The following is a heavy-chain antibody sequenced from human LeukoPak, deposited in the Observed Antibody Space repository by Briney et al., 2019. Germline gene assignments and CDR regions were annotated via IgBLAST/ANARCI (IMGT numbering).Heavy chain of an antibody. V-gene: IGHV3-23*01. CDR3: AKTIGTAMVPEGFDY. CDR1: GFTFTSYA. Sequence: GGSLRLSCAASGFTFTSYAMSWVPQAPGKGLEWVSGISGSGGSTYYADSVKVRFTISRDNSKNTLYLQMNSLRAEDTAVYYCAKTIGTAMVPEGFDYWGQGTLVTVSS. J-gene: IGHJ4*02. D-gene: IGHD5-18*01. CDR2: ISGSGGST.